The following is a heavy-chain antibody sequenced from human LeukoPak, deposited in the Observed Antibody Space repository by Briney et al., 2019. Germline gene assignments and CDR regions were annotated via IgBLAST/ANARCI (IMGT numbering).Heavy chain of an antibody. CDR3: AKDRLRLPF. CDR2: VSGSGGNT. J-gene: IGHJ4*02. CDR1: GFTFSSYW. Sequence: GGSLRLSCAASGFTFSSYWMHWVCQAPGKGLEWVSVVSGSGGNTYYADSVKGRFTISRDNSKNTLYLQMNSLRAEDTAVYYCAKDRLRLPFWGQGTLVIVSS. V-gene: IGHV3-23*01. D-gene: IGHD6-25*01.